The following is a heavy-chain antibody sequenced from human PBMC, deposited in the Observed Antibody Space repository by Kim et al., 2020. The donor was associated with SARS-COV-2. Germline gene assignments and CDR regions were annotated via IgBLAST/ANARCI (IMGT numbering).Heavy chain of an antibody. CDR2: IYTSGST. J-gene: IGHJ4*02. Sequence: SETLSLTCTVSGGSISSNYWSWIRQPAEKGLEYIGRIYTSGSTNYNPSLKSRVTMSVDTSKNQFSLNLSSVTAADTAMYYCARGSSQHGGIFDYWGQGTLVTVSS. D-gene: IGHD1-26*01. V-gene: IGHV4-4*07. CDR3: ARGSSQHGGIFDY. CDR1: GGSISSNY.